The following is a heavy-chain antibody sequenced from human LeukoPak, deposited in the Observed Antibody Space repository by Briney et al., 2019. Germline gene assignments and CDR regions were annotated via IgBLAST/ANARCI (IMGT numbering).Heavy chain of an antibody. CDR2: VFHSGRT. J-gene: IGHJ4*02. CDR3: VRQRPPTLIVPAGDFDS. D-gene: IGHD2-2*01. Sequence: SETLSLTCSVSGGSISSSSYYWTWMRQPPGKGLEWMRSVFHSGRTYYNPSLNSRLSISVDTSNNQFSLTLTSVTAADTAVYHCVRQRPPTLIVPAGDFDSWGQGTLVTVS. V-gene: IGHV4-39*01. CDR1: GGSISSSSYY.